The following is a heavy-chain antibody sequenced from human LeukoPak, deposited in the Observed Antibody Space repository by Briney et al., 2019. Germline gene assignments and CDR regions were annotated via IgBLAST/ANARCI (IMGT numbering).Heavy chain of an antibody. CDR2: ISTTGTTI. J-gene: IGHJ4*02. CDR1: GFTFSAYH. CDR3: AKDSSSWYDFSFDY. D-gene: IGHD6-13*01. V-gene: IGHV3-48*02. Sequence: GGSLRLSCAASGFTFSAYHINWVRQAPGKGLEWISYISTTGTTIHYADSVKGRFAISRDNAKSSLYLQMNSLRDEDTAVYYCAKDSSSWYDFSFDYWGQGTLVTVSS.